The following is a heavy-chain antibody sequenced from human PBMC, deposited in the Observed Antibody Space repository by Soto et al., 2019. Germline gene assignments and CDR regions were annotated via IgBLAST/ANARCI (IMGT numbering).Heavy chain of an antibody. V-gene: IGHV1-58*01. D-gene: IGHD3-10*01. CDR1: GFTFTSSA. CDR3: AAVPSMVRGVIVDNYFDY. CDR2: IVVGSGNT. J-gene: IGHJ4*02. Sequence: SVKVSCKASGFTFTSSAVQWVRQARGQRLEWIGWIVVGSGNTNYAQKFQERVTITRDMSTSTAYMELSSLRSEDTAVYYCAAVPSMVRGVIVDNYFDYWGQGALVTVSS.